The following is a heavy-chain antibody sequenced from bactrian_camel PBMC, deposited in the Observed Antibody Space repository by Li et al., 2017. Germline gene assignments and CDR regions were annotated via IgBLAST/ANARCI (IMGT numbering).Heavy chain of an antibody. CDR2: LDRIVGT. V-gene: IGHV3S57*01. Sequence: HVQLVESGGGTAQIGGTLRLTCLISGPTHLRNSYAWFRQIPGKAREGVAVLDRIVGTTYVDSMKGRFTISKDAAKRTLYLQMNNLKPEDTAMYYCAAFTPRGSRCSDFGYWGQGTQVTVS. D-gene: IGHD2*01. J-gene: IGHJ6*01. CDR3: AAFTPRGSRCSDFGY. CDR1: GPTHLRNS.